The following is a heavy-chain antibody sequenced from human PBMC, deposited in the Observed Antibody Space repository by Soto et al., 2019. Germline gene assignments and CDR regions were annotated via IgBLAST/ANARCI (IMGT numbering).Heavy chain of an antibody. Sequence: QVQLQESGPGLVKPSETLSLTCTVSGGSISSYYWSWIRQPPGKGLEWIGYIYYSGSTNYTPSLKSRVTISGDTSKTQLSLKLSSVTAADTAVYYCARRYGYYFDYWGQGTLVTVSS. CDR2: IYYSGST. V-gene: IGHV4-59*08. CDR3: ARRYGYYFDY. D-gene: IGHD4-17*01. J-gene: IGHJ4*02. CDR1: GGSISSYY.